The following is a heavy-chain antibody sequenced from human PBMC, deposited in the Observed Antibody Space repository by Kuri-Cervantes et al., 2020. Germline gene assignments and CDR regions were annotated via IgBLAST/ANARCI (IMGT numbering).Heavy chain of an antibody. D-gene: IGHD4-17*01. V-gene: IGHV3-21*01. CDR3: AGDPGHQYSDHVEYYLDV. CDR2: ITSTTSII. CDR1: GFSLSAYY. J-gene: IGHJ6*03. Sequence: GGSLRLSCVGSGFSLSAYYMSWFRQAPGKGLEWVSSITSTTSIIYYADSVEGRFTISRDNGKNSVYLQMNSLTAEDTAVYYCAGDPGHQYSDHVEYYLDVWGEGTTVTVSS.